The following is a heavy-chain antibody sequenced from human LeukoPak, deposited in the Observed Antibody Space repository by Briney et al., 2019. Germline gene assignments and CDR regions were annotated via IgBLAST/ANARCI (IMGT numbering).Heavy chain of an antibody. CDR3: AGSGSFQALKY. CDR1: GFTFSSYG. D-gene: IGHD3-10*01. J-gene: IGHJ4*02. CDR2: ISYDGSNK. Sequence: GGSLRLSCAASGFTFSSYGMHWVRQAPGKGLEWVAVISYDGSNKYYADSVKGRFTISRDNSKNTLNLQMNSLRAEDTAVYYCAGSGSFQALKYWGQGTLVTVSS. V-gene: IGHV3-30*03.